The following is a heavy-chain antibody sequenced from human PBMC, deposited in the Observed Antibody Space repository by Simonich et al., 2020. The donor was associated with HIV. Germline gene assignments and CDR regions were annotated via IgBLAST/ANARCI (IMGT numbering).Heavy chain of an antibody. CDR1: GFTFSSYG. Sequence: QVQLVESGGGVVQPGKSLRLSCAASGFTFSSYGMHWVSQAPGEGRGWGAVRWYEGKKKYYADSGKGRFTISRDNSKNTLYLQMNSLRAEDTAVYYCARVPSEQQLDPFDYWGQGTLVTVSS. D-gene: IGHD6-13*01. V-gene: IGHV3-33*08. CDR3: ARVPSEQQLDPFDY. CDR2: RWYEGKKK. J-gene: IGHJ4*02.